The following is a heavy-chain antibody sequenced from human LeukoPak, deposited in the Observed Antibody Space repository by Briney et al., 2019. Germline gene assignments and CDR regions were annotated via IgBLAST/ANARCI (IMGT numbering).Heavy chain of an antibody. CDR2: IYHSGST. J-gene: IGHJ3*02. V-gene: IGHV4-30-2*01. CDR3: ARGGYIVATSAFDI. Sequence: SQTLSLSCAVSGGSISSGGYSWSWIRQPPGKGLEWIGYIYHSGSTHYNPSLKSRVTISVDRSKNQFSLKLSSVTAADTAVYYCARGGYIVATSAFDIWGQGTMVTVSS. D-gene: IGHD5-12*01. CDR1: GGSISSGGYS.